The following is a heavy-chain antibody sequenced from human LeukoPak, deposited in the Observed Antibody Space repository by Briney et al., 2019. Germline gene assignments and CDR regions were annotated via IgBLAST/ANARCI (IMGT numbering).Heavy chain of an antibody. CDR1: GLTVSSNY. CDR3: ARSAGESSSSPFDY. CDR2: IYSGGST. D-gene: IGHD6-6*01. Sequence: GGSLRLSCAASGLTVSSNYMSWVRQAPGKGLEWVSVIYSGGSTDYADSVKGRFTISRDNSKNTLYLQMNSLRAEDTAVYYCARSAGESSSSPFDYWGQGTLVTVSS. V-gene: IGHV3-53*01. J-gene: IGHJ4*02.